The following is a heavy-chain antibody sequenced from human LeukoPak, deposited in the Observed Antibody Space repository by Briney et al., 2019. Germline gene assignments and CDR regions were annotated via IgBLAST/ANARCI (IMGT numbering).Heavy chain of an antibody. CDR2: IYPGDSDT. Sequence: GESLKISCKGSGYSFTSYWIGWVRQMPGKGLEWMGIIYPGDSDTRYSPSFQGQVTISADKSISTAYLQWSSLKASDTAMYYCARRDIAAVGNNWFDPWGQGTLVTVSS. CDR3: ARRDIAAVGNNWFDP. D-gene: IGHD6-13*01. J-gene: IGHJ5*02. V-gene: IGHV5-51*01. CDR1: GYSFTSYW.